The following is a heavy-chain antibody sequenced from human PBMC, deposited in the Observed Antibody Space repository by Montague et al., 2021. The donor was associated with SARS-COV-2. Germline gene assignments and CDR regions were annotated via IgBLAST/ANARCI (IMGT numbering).Heavy chain of an antibody. V-gene: IGHV3-66*02. CDR3: AREAGGDRGVLGPLLYHGMDV. Sequence: SLRLSCAAAGLTVRTNYMSWVRQAPGKRLEWVSLMFRGGARYYADSVKGRFTISRDDSKNTLYLQMNGLRDEDTAVYYCAREAGGDRGVLGPLLYHGMDVWGQGTTVIVSS. CDR1: GLTVRTNY. D-gene: IGHD3-10*01. CDR2: MFRGGAR. J-gene: IGHJ6*02.